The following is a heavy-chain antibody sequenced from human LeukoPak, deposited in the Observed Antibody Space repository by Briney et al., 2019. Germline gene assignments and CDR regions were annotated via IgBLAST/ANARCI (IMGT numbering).Heavy chain of an antibody. CDR1: GFTFSGYA. V-gene: IGHV3-23*01. Sequence: PGGSLRLSCAASGFTFSGYAMSWVRQAPGKGLEWVSAISGSGGSTYYADSVKGRFTISRDNSKNTLYLQMNSLRAEDTAVYYCAKDGLYSGYGYDAFDIWGQGTMVTVSS. J-gene: IGHJ3*02. CDR3: AKDGLYSGYGYDAFDI. D-gene: IGHD5-12*01. CDR2: ISGSGGST.